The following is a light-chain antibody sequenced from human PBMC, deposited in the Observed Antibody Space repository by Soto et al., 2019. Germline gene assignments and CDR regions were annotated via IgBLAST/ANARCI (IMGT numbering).Light chain of an antibody. CDR2: GNT. J-gene: IGLJ2*01. CDR3: QSYDISLSGYVV. Sequence: QSALTQPPSLSGAPGQTVTISCTGSSSNLGTGYDVHWYQHLPGTAPKLLIYGNTDRPSGVPDRFSGSRSGTSASLAITGLQAEDEAHYYCQSYDISLSGYVVFGGGTKLTVL. V-gene: IGLV1-40*01. CDR1: SSNLGTGYD.